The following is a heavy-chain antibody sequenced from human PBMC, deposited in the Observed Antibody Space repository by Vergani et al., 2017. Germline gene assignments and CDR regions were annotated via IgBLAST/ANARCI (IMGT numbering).Heavy chain of an antibody. CDR1: GFTVSSNY. CDR3: AKDQSRELRTFDY. D-gene: IGHD1-7*01. CDR2: ISGSGGST. Sequence: EVQLVESGGGLIQPGGSLRLSCAASGFTVSSNYMSWVRQAPGKGLEWVSAISGSGGSTYYADSVKGRFTISRDNSQNTLYLQMNSLRAEDTAVYYCAKDQSRELRTFDYWGQGTLVTVSS. V-gene: IGHV3-23*04. J-gene: IGHJ4*02.